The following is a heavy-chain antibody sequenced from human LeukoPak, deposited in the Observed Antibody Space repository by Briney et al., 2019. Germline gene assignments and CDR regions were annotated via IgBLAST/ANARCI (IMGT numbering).Heavy chain of an antibody. J-gene: IGHJ6*03. CDR1: GGSFSGYY. CDR2: IYTSGST. Sequence: SETLSLTCAVYGGSFSGYYWSWIRQPAGKGLEWIGRIYTSGSTNYNPSLKSRVTISVDTSKNQFSLKLSSVTAADTAVYYCARTPVSHYYYYYYMDVWGKGTTVTISS. D-gene: IGHD2-15*01. V-gene: IGHV4-59*10. CDR3: ARTPVSHYYYYYYMDV.